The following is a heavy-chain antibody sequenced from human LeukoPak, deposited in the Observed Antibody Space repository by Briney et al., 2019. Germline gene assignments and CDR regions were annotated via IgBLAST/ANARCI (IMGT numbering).Heavy chain of an antibody. CDR1: GGSFSGYY. J-gene: IGHJ5*02. Sequence: SETLSLTCAVYGGSFSGYYWSWIRQPPGKGLEWIGEINHSGSTNYNPSLKSRVTISVDTSKSQFSLKLSPVTAADTAVYYCARGYYGSGSPNWFDPWGQGTLVTVSS. D-gene: IGHD3-10*01. CDR3: ARGYYGSGSPNWFDP. V-gene: IGHV4-34*01. CDR2: INHSGST.